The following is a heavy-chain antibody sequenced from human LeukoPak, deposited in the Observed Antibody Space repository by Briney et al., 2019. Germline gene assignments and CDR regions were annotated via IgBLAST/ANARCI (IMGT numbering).Heavy chain of an antibody. CDR3: ARDEGELLSVSFDY. D-gene: IGHD1-26*01. Sequence: GGSLRLSCAASGFTFSSYEMNWVRQAPGKGLEWVSYISSSGSTIYYADSVKGRFTISRDNAKNSLYLQMNSLRAEDTAVYYCARDEGELLSVSFDYWGQGTLVTVSS. CDR2: ISSSGSTI. CDR1: GFTFSSYE. V-gene: IGHV3-48*03. J-gene: IGHJ4*02.